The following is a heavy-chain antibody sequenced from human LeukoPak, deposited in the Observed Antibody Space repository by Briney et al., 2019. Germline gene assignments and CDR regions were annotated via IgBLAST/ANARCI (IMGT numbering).Heavy chain of an antibody. CDR2: ISSSGSTI. D-gene: IGHD3-10*01. CDR3: ASSTPLTSFDY. CDR1: GLPFSSYE. V-gene: IGHV3-48*03. Sequence: PGGSLRLSCAASGLPFSSYEMNWVRQAPGKGLEWVSYISSSGSTIYYADSVKGRFTISRDNAKNSLYLQMNSLRAEDTAVYYCASSTPLTSFDYWGQGTLVTVSS. J-gene: IGHJ4*02.